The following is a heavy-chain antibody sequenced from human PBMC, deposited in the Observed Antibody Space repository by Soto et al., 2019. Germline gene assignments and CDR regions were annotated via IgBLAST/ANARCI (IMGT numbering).Heavy chain of an antibody. J-gene: IGHJ4*02. V-gene: IGHV1-3*01. D-gene: IGHD2-21*02. Sequence: QVQVVQSGAEVKKPGASVKVSCKASGFTFTTYAIHWVRQAPGQRLEWMGWIHAGNGNTKSSQKFQDRLTITRDTSAGTAYMELSSLRSEDSAVYYCARDSCSGDCNDFDYWGQGTLVTVSS. CDR3: ARDSCSGDCNDFDY. CDR1: GFTFTTYA. CDR2: IHAGNGNT.